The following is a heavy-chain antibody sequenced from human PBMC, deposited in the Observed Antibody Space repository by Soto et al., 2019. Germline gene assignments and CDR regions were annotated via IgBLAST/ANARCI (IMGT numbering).Heavy chain of an antibody. D-gene: IGHD3-10*01. CDR1: GGSVSSTSAA. V-gene: IGHV6-1*01. CDR3: TGITWFRGMDV. CDR2: TYYKSKWNN. J-gene: IGHJ6*02. Sequence: SQTLSLTCAISGGSVSSTSAALKLIMKSPSRGLEWLGRTYYKSKWNNDYALSVKSRITINPDTSKNQFSLHLYSVTPEDTAVYYCTGITWFRGMDVWGQGTPVTVSS.